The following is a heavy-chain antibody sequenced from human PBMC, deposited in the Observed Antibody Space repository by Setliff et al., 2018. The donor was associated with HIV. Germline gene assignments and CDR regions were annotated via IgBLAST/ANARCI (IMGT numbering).Heavy chain of an antibody. V-gene: IGHV3-48*01. CDR2: ISSSGFPI. Sequence: GGSLRLSCAASGFTFSSYGMNWVRHAPGKGLEGVAQISSSGFPIYYADSVRGRFTASRDNGKNSLFLQMNSLRAEDTAVYYCARGGYPRLWGQGTLVTVAS. CDR1: GFTFSSYG. J-gene: IGHJ4*02. CDR3: ARGGYPRL. D-gene: IGHD5-18*01.